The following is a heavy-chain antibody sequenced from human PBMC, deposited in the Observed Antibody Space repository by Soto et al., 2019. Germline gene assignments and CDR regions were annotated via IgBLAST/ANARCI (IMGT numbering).Heavy chain of an antibody. Sequence: PGGSLRLSCAASGFTLSSYAMHWVRQAPGKGLEWVAVISYDGSNKYYADSVKGRFTISRDNSKNTLYLQMNSLRAEDTAVYYCARDLAAAAYYYYYGMDVWGQGTTVTVSS. D-gene: IGHD6-13*01. CDR1: GFTLSSYA. CDR2: ISYDGSNK. J-gene: IGHJ6*02. V-gene: IGHV3-30-3*01. CDR3: ARDLAAAAYYYYYGMDV.